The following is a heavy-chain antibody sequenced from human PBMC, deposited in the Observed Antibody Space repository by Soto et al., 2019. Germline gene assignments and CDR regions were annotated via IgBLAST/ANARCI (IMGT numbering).Heavy chain of an antibody. Sequence: QVQLVQSGAEVKKPGSSVKVSCTTSGGPFSSFAINWVRQAPEQGLEWMGGIIPLDGTTTYAEKIQGRVTLTADTSPSTAYMDLSSLTLEDTAVYYCARSFTKARRGGVAFDYWGQGTLLTVSS. J-gene: IGHJ4*02. CDR2: IIPLDGTT. CDR1: GGPFSSFA. D-gene: IGHD3-3*01. CDR3: ARSFTKARRGGVAFDY. V-gene: IGHV1-69*06.